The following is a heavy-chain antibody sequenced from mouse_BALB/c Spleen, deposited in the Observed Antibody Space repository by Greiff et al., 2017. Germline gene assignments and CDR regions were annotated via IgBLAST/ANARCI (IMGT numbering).Heavy chain of an antibody. D-gene: IGHD1-1*01. Sequence: VMLVESGAELMKPGASVKISCKATGYTFSSYWIEWVKQRPGHGLEWIGEILPGSGSTNYNEKFKGKATFTADTSSNTAYMQLSSLTSEDSAVYYCASPYYYGSSVGAMDYWGQGTSVTVSS. CDR3: ASPYYYGSSVGAMDY. CDR2: ILPGSGST. CDR1: GYTFSSYW. V-gene: IGHV1-9*01. J-gene: IGHJ4*01.